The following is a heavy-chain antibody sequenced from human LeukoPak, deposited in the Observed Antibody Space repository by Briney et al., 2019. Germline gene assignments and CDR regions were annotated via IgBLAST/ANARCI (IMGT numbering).Heavy chain of an antibody. D-gene: IGHD2-2*03. CDR1: GYSFATYW. Sequence: GESLKISCQGSGYSFATYWIAWVRQMPGKGLEWMGVIFPGDSDTRYSLSFQGQVTISADKSISTAYLQWSSLKASDTAMYYCARLDPGGVFDYWGQGTLVTVSS. CDR2: IFPGDSDT. V-gene: IGHV5-51*01. J-gene: IGHJ4*02. CDR3: ARLDPGGVFDY.